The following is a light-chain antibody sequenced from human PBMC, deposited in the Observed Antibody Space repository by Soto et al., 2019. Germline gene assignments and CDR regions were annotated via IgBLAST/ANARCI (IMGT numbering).Light chain of an antibody. J-gene: IGKJ1*01. CDR2: KAS. CDR1: QTISSW. V-gene: IGKV1-5*03. CDR3: QHYNSYSEA. Sequence: DIQMTQSPSSVSASVGDRVTITCRAGQTISSWLAWYQQKPGKAPKLLIYKASTLKSGVPSRFSDSGSGTEFTLTISSLQPDDFATYYCQHYNSYSEAFGQGTKVDIK.